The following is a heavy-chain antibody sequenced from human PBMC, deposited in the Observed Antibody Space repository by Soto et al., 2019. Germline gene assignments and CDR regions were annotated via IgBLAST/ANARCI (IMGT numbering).Heavy chain of an antibody. J-gene: IGHJ4*02. CDR3: ARVNRYCSDSKCLDY. D-gene: IGHD2-15*01. V-gene: IGHV4-39*01. CDR2: IYHSGST. CDR1: GGSISSNNYF. Sequence: QLQLQESGPGLVKPSETLSLTCTVSGGSISSNNYFWGWLRQPPGRGLEWIGSIYHSGSTYYNPSLKSRVTISVDTSKNQVSLRLRSVTAADTAVYYCARVNRYCSDSKCLDYWGQGTLVTVSS.